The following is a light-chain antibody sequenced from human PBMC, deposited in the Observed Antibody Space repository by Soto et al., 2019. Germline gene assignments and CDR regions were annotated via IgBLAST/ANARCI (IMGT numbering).Light chain of an antibody. CDR2: EDN. V-gene: IGLV6-57*03. CDR3: QSYDSNNWV. Sequence: NFMLTQPHSVSESPGKTVTISCTRSSGSIASNYVQWYQQRPGSAPTTVIYEDNQRPSGVPDRFSGSIDSSSNSASLTISGLETEDEADYYCQSYDSNNWVFGGGTKVTVL. CDR1: SGSIASNY. J-gene: IGLJ3*02.